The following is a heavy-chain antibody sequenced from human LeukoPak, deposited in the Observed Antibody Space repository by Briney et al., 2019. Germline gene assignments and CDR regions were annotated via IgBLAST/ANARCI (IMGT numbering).Heavy chain of an antibody. Sequence: GESLKISCKGSGYSITSYWISWVRQMPGKGLEWMGWIDPSDSYTNYNPSFQGHVTISVDKSINTAYLQWSSLKASDTAIYYCARKLSPLDYWGQGTLVTVSS. J-gene: IGHJ4*02. V-gene: IGHV5-10-1*01. CDR3: ARKLSPLDY. CDR2: IDPSDSYT. CDR1: GYSITSYW. D-gene: IGHD5-18*01.